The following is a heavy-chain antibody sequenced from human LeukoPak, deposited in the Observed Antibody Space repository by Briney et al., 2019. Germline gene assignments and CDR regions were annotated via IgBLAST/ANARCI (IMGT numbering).Heavy chain of an antibody. CDR1: GFSFSSYE. CDR2: ISSGRSTT. V-gene: IGHV3-48*03. CDR3: ARETDYYDSTYDY. Sequence: GGSLRLSCAASGFSFSSYEMNWVRQAPGKGLEWVSYISSGRSTTYYADSVKGRFTIFRDNAKKSLYLQMNSLRVEDTAVYYCARETDYYDSTYDYWGQGTLVTVSS. D-gene: IGHD3-22*01. J-gene: IGHJ4*02.